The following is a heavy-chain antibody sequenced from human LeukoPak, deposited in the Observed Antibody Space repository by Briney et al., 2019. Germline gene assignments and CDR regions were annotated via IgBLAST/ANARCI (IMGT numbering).Heavy chain of an antibody. CDR1: GGSISNYY. D-gene: IGHD2-15*01. CDR3: ARYCSGGSCYDWFDP. J-gene: IGHJ5*02. Sequence: SETLSLTCTVSGGSISNYYWNWIRQPAGKGLDWIGRIYSSGSTSYNPSPKSRVTMSVDTSKNQFSLKLSSVTAADTAVYYCARYCSGGSCYDWFDPWGQGTLVTVSS. CDR2: IYSSGST. V-gene: IGHV4-4*07.